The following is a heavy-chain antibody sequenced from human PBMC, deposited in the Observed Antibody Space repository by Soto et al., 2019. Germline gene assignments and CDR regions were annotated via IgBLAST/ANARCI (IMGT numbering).Heavy chain of an antibody. CDR3: ARPLWRDDYNWGYFDL. CDR1: GGSFSDYY. Sequence: LSLTCAVYGGSFSDYYMSWIRQAPGKGLEWVSYISSSANTIYYADSVKGRFTISRDNAKNSLYLQMNSLRAEDTAVYYCARPLWRDDYNWGYFDLWGRGTLVTVSS. J-gene: IGHJ2*01. V-gene: IGHV3-11*04. D-gene: IGHD4-4*01. CDR2: ISSSANTI.